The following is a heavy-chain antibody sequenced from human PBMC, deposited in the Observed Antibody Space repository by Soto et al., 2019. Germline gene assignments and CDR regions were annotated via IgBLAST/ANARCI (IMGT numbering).Heavy chain of an antibody. J-gene: IGHJ5*02. CDR2: IYWDDDK. CDR3: AHRHSVGLPYYLYSNWFDP. Sequence: SGPTLVKPTQTLTLTCTFSGFSLSTSGVGVGWIRQPPGKALEWLALIYWDDDKRYSPSLKSRLTITKDTSKNQVVLTMTNMDPVDTATYYCAHRHSVGLPYYLYSNWFDPWGQGTLVTVSS. V-gene: IGHV2-5*02. CDR1: GFSLSTSGVG. D-gene: IGHD1-26*01.